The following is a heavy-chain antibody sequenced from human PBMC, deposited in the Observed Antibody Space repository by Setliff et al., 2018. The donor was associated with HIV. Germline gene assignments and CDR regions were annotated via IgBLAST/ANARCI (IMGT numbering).Heavy chain of an antibody. Sequence: PGGSLRLSCTASGFTFGDYAMSWVRQAPGKGLEWVGFIRSKAYGGTTEYAASVKGRFTISRDDSKSIAYLQMNSLKTEDTAVYYCTRVDYDFWSGPMTRYNWFDPWGQGTLVTVSS. CDR3: TRVDYDFWSGPMTRYNWFDP. CDR2: IRSKAYGGTT. CDR1: GFTFGDYA. D-gene: IGHD3-3*01. J-gene: IGHJ5*02. V-gene: IGHV3-49*04.